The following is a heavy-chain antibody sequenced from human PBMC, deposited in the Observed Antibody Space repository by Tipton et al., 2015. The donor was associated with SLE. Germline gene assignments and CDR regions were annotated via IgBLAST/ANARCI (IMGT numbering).Heavy chain of an antibody. CDR3: ATVRENLRGGDFFFDN. CDR1: GYTFTSYY. Sequence: QSGPEVKKPGASVKVSCKASGYTFTSYYMHWVRQAPGQGLEWMGIINPSGGSTTYAQKFQGRVTMTRDTSTSTVYMELSSLTSDDTAVYYCATVRENLRGGDFFFDNWGQGTLVTVSS. CDR2: INPSGGST. V-gene: IGHV1-46*01. J-gene: IGHJ4*02. D-gene: IGHD2-21*02.